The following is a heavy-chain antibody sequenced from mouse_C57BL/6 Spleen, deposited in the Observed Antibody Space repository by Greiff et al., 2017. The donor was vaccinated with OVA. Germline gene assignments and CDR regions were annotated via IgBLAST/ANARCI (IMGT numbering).Heavy chain of an antibody. CDR2: IDPSDSYT. J-gene: IGHJ2*01. D-gene: IGHD2-2*01. V-gene: IGHV1-69*01. CDR3: ARSGMVTKYYFDY. Sequence: QVQLQQPGAELVMPGASVKLSCKASGYTFTSYWMHWVKQRPGQGLEWIGEIDPSDSYTNYNQKSKGKSTLTVDKSSSTAYMQLSSLTSEDSAVYYCARSGMVTKYYFDYWGQGTTLTVSS. CDR1: GYTFTSYW.